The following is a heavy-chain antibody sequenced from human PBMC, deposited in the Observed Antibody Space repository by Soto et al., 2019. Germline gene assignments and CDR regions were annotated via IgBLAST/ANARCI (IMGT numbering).Heavy chain of an antibody. CDR2: IWYDGSNK. Sequence: QVQLVESGGGVVQPGRSLRLSCAASGFTFSSYGMHWVRQAPGKGLEWVAVIWYDGSNKYYADSVKGRFTISRDNSKNTLYLQMNSLRAEDTAVYYCARDAGIAAAGRDAFDIWGQGTMVTVSS. D-gene: IGHD6-13*01. CDR3: ARDAGIAAAGRDAFDI. J-gene: IGHJ3*02. V-gene: IGHV3-33*01. CDR1: GFTFSSYG.